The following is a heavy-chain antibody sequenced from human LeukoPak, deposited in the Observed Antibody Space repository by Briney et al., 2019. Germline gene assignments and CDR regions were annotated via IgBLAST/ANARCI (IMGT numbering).Heavy chain of an antibody. D-gene: IGHD3-3*01. CDR3: AKDLIKGYYDFWSGYYSTFDY. V-gene: IGHV3-23*01. CDR1: GVTFSSYA. CDR2: ISGSGGST. J-gene: IGHJ4*02. Sequence: PGGSLRLSCAASGVTFSSYAMSWVRQAPGKGLEWVPAISGSGGSTYYADSVKGRFTISRDNSKNTLYLQMNSLRAEDTAVYYCAKDLIKGYYDFWSGYYSTFDYWGQGTLVTVSS.